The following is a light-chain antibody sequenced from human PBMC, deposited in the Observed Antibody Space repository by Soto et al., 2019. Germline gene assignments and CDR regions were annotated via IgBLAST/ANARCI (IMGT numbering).Light chain of an antibody. Sequence: EVVMTQSPATLSVSPGERATLSCRASESVSSNLAWYQQRPGQAPRLVIYGASTRATGIPARFSGGGSGTEFTLTISSLEPEDSAVYYCQQRNIWPPVTFGQGTRLEIK. CDR1: ESVSSN. J-gene: IGKJ5*01. V-gene: IGKV3-15*01. CDR2: GAS. CDR3: QQRNIWPPVT.